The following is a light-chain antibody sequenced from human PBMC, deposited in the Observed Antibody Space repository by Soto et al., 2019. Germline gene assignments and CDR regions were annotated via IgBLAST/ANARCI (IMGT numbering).Light chain of an antibody. CDR2: GAA. Sequence: EIVLTQSPGTLSLSPGERATLSCRTSQSVSNNYLAWYQQKPGQAPRLLIYGAASRATGIPDRFSGSRSGTDFTLSISRLEPEDFAVYYCQQYSSLWTFGQGTKVDIK. CDR1: QSVSNNY. CDR3: QQYSSLWT. J-gene: IGKJ1*01. V-gene: IGKV3-20*01.